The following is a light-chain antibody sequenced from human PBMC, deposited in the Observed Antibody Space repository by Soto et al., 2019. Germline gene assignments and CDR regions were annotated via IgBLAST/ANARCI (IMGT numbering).Light chain of an antibody. J-gene: IGKJ2*01. CDR1: QGIRND. V-gene: IGKV1-6*01. CDR3: QRNYNSDT. CDR2: GAS. Sequence: AIQMTQSPSSLSAPVRDRVTITCRASQGIRNDLGWCQKKPGKAPKFLICGASILQSGVPSRFSGSGSGTVFTLTISSLQPEVFATYYCQRNYNSDTLGRGTKREIK.